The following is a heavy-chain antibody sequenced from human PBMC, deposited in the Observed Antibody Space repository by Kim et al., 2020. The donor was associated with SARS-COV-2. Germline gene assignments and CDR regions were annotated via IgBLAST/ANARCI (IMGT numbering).Heavy chain of an antibody. Sequence: GGSLRLSCAASGFTFSTYEMNWVRQAPEKGLEWISYINGGGGSKYYAYSVKVRFTISRDNAKNSLYLQMNSLRGEDTAVYYCATGWRRFDSWGQGSLVTVSS. CDR2: INGGGGSK. J-gene: IGHJ5*01. CDR1: GFTFSTYE. D-gene: IGHD6-25*01. V-gene: IGHV3-48*03. CDR3: ATGWRRFDS.